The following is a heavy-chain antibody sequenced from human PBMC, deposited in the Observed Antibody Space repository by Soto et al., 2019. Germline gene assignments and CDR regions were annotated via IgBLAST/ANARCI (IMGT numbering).Heavy chain of an antibody. CDR1: GFTFSSYA. CDR2: ISGSGGST. Sequence: PGGSLRLSCAPSGFTFSSYAMSWVRQAPGKGLEWVSAISGSGGSTYYADSVKGRFTISRDNSKNTLYLQVNSPRAEDTAVYYCVRAPLDIIAAAGPFDYWRQGTLVTVSS. J-gene: IGHJ4*02. D-gene: IGHD6-13*01. CDR3: VRAPLDIIAAAGPFDY. V-gene: IGHV3-23*01.